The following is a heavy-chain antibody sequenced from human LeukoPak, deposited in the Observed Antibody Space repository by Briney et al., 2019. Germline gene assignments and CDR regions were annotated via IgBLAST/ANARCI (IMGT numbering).Heavy chain of an antibody. D-gene: IGHD5-18*01. CDR1: GYTFTSYD. CDR3: ARDQTDVDTAIGSWD. CDR2: MNPNSGNT. J-gene: IGHJ4*02. V-gene: IGHV1-8*03. Sequence: GASVKVSCKASGYTFTSYDINWVRQATGQGLEWMGWMNPNSGNTGYAQKFQGRVTITRNTSISTAYMELSSLRSEDTAVYYCARDQTDVDTAIGSWDWGQGTLVTVSS.